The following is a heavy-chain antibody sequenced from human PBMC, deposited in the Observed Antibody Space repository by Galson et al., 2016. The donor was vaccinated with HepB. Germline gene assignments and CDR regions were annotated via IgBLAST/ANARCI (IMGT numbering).Heavy chain of an antibody. Sequence: LRLSCAVSGFTFNTFGMHWVRQAPGKGLEWLAVISYDGSKTYYVDSVKGRFTITRDNSKNTLYLQMKSLRAEDTAVYYCVNELLEYSILYNMDAWGNGTTVSV. V-gene: IGHV3-30*18. CDR3: VNELLEYSILYNMDA. J-gene: IGHJ6*04. CDR2: ISYDGSKT. D-gene: IGHD3-10*01. CDR1: GFTFNTFG.